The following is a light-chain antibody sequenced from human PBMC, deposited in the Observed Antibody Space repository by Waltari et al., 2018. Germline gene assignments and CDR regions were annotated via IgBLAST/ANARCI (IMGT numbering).Light chain of an antibody. Sequence: DIQMTQSPSTLSASVGDRVTITCRASQGVSTWLAWYKQKPRKAPKLLIYKASTLESGVPSRFSGSGSGTEFTLTISSLQPDDFATYYCQQFNSYSTFGQGTKVEIK. CDR2: KAS. CDR3: QQFNSYST. J-gene: IGKJ1*01. CDR1: QGVSTW. V-gene: IGKV1-5*03.